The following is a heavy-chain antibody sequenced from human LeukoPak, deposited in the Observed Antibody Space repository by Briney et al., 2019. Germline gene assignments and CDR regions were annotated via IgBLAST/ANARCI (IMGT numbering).Heavy chain of an antibody. J-gene: IGHJ3*02. V-gene: IGHV4-39*01. CDR2: IYYSGST. Sequence: PSETLSLTCTVSGGSISSSSYYWGWIRQPPGKGLEWIGSIYYSGSTYYNPSLKSRVTISVDTSKNQFSLKLSSVTAADTAVYYCARPHGESDITAEDAFDIWGQGTMVTVSS. CDR3: ARPHGESDITAEDAFDI. CDR1: GGSISSSSYY.